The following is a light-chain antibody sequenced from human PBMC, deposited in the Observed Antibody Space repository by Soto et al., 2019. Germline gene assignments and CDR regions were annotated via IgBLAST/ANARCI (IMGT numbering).Light chain of an antibody. CDR1: QSVSSN. Sequence: DIVMTQSPLSLPVTPGEPASISCRSSQSVSSNLAWYQQKPGQAXRLLIYDASTRATGIPARFSGSGSGTEFTLPISSLQSEDFAVYYGQQYNNWPPITFGQGTRLEIK. CDR2: DAS. CDR3: QQYNNWPPIT. V-gene: IGKV3-15*01. J-gene: IGKJ5*01.